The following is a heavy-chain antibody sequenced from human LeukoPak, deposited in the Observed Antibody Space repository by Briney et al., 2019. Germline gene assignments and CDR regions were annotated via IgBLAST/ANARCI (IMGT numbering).Heavy chain of an antibody. Sequence: SETLSLTCTVSGGSISSSSYYWGWIRQPPGKGLEWIGSIYYSGSTYYKSSLKSRVTVSVGTSKNQFSLKLSSVTAADTAVYYCASLRERSYYARGFDHWGQGTLITVSS. CDR3: ASLRERSYYARGFDH. CDR2: IYYSGST. D-gene: IGHD1-26*01. J-gene: IGHJ4*02. CDR1: GGSISSSSYY. V-gene: IGHV4-39*01.